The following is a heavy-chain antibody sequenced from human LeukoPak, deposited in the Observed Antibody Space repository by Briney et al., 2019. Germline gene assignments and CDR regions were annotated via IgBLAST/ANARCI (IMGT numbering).Heavy chain of an antibody. CDR2: ISSTSYSI. Sequence: GRSLRLSCATSGFTFRSYEANWVRQAPGKGLEWISYISSTSYSIYYADSVKGRFTISRDNAKSALYLQMDSLRVEDTGLYYCATSLGPRDYWGQGILVTVSS. CDR1: GFTFRSYE. CDR3: ATSLGPRDY. D-gene: IGHD7-27*01. J-gene: IGHJ4*02. V-gene: IGHV3-48*03.